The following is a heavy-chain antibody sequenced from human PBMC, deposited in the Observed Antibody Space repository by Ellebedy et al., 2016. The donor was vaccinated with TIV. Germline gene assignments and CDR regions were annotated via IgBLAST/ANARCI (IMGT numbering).Heavy chain of an antibody. Sequence: SETLSLTXTVSGGSISNYYWSWVRQPPGKGLEWIGEIYHSGSTNYNPSLKSRVTISVDTSKNQFSLKLSSVTAADTAVYYCARQNGSGSYYKAPPGYFDYWGQGTLVTVSS. CDR3: ARQNGSGSYYKAPPGYFDY. CDR2: IYHSGST. D-gene: IGHD3-10*01. V-gene: IGHV4-59*08. CDR1: GGSISNYY. J-gene: IGHJ4*02.